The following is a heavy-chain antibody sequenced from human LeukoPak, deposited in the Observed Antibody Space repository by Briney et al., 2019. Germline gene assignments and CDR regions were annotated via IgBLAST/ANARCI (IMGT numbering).Heavy chain of an antibody. CDR3: ANDDQWQGNYAFDI. J-gene: IGHJ3*02. Sequence: GGSLRLSCAASGFTVSSNYMSWVRQAPGKGLEWVSVIYSGGSTYYADSVKGRFTISRDNSKNTLYLQMNGLRAEDTAVYYCANDDQWQGNYAFDIWGQGTMVTVSS. CDR1: GFTVSSNY. CDR2: IYSGGST. D-gene: IGHD6-19*01. V-gene: IGHV3-66*01.